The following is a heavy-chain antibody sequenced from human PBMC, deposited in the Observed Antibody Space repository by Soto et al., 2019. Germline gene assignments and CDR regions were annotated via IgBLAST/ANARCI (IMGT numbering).Heavy chain of an antibody. V-gene: IGHV4-59*12. CDR1: GGSISSYY. CDR3: AREIGHSSSYYRFDP. CDR2: IYYSGST. J-gene: IGHJ5*02. Sequence: SETLSLTCTVSGGSISSYYWSWIRQPPGKGLEWIGYIYYSGSTNYNPSLKSRVTISVDTSKNQFSLKLSSVTAADTAVYYCAREIGHSSSYYRFDPWGQGTLVTVSS. D-gene: IGHD6-6*01.